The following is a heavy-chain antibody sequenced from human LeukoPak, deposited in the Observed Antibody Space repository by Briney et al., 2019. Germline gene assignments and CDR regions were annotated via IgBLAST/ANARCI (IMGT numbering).Heavy chain of an antibody. V-gene: IGHV3-74*03. CDR3: VRDVPKQNFDF. Sequence: GGSLRLSCAASGFTFSRYWMHWVRQAPGKGLVWVSRIKTDGSSTKYADSVKGRFSISRDNAKKTLYLQMNSLRIEDTAVYYCVRDVPKQNFDFWGQGVLVTVSS. J-gene: IGHJ4*02. D-gene: IGHD2/OR15-2a*01. CDR1: GFTFSRYW. CDR2: IKTDGSST.